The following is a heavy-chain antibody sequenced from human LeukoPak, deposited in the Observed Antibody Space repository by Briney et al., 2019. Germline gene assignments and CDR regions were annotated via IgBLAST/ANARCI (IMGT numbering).Heavy chain of an antibody. CDR3: ARDRRALWFGDFDI. Sequence: PSETLSLTCTVSGGSISSYYWSWIRQPPGKGLEWIGYIYYSGSTNYNPSLKSRVTISVDTSKNQFSLKLSSVTAADTAVYYCARDRRALWFGDFDIWGQGTMVTVSS. D-gene: IGHD3-10*01. CDR2: IYYSGST. J-gene: IGHJ3*02. CDR1: GGSISSYY. V-gene: IGHV4-59*01.